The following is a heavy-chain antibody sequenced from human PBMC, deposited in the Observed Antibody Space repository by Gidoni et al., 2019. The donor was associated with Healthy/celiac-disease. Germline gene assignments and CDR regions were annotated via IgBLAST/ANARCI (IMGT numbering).Heavy chain of an antibody. CDR2: IIPIFGTA. V-gene: IGHV1-69*01. CDR3: ARGTYYYDSSGYSPLDY. D-gene: IGHD3-22*01. CDR1: GGTFSSYA. Sequence: QVQLVQSGAEVKKPGSSVKVSCTASGGTFSSYAISWVRQAPGQGLEWMGGIIPIFGTANYAQKFQGRVTITADESTSTAYMELSSLRSEDTAVYYCARGTYYYDSSGYSPLDYWGQGTLVTVSS. J-gene: IGHJ4*02.